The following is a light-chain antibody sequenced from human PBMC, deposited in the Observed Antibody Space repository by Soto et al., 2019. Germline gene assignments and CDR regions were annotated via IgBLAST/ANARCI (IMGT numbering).Light chain of an antibody. CDR2: GAS. V-gene: IGKV3-20*01. CDR1: QTVSNTY. CDR3: QQYGAFPPT. Sequence: EIELTQFPGALSLSPGERVTLSCRASQTVSNTYLAWYQQKSGQAPKFLIYGASNRATGIPDRFSGSGSGTDFTLTISSLEPEDFAVYYCQQYGAFPPTFGGGTNVEIK. J-gene: IGKJ4*01.